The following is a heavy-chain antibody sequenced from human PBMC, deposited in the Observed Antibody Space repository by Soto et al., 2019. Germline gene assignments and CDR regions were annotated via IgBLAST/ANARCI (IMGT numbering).Heavy chain of an antibody. CDR3: ARGVVAATTGFQH. J-gene: IGHJ1*01. CDR2: ISYDGSDK. V-gene: IGHV3-30*03. Sequence: QVQLVESGGGVVQPGRSLRLSCAASGFTFSSYGMHWVRQAPGKGLEWVAVISYDGSDKYYADSVKGRFTISRDNSNHTLYLQVDRVRAGDTAVYYCARGVVAATTGFQHLGQGTLVTVSS. CDR1: GFTFSSYG. D-gene: IGHD2-15*01.